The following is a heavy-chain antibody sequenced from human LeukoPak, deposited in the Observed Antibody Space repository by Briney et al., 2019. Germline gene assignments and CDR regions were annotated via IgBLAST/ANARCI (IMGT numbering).Heavy chain of an antibody. CDR1: GFTFSGSG. D-gene: IGHD2-15*01. CDR3: ARVYCSGGSCYGPFDY. V-gene: IGHV3-23*01. Sequence: GGSLTLSCAASGFTFSGSGMSWFRQAPGKGLERVSGITGSGDKTFYADSVKGRFTISRDNSKNTLYLQMNSLRAEDTAVYYCARVYCSGGSCYGPFDYWGQGTLVTVSS. CDR2: ITGSGDKT. J-gene: IGHJ4*02.